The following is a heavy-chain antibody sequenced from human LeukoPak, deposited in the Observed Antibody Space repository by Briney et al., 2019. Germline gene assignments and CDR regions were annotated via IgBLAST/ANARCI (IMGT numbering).Heavy chain of an antibody. CDR2: ISAYNGNT. V-gene: IGHV1-18*01. D-gene: IGHD3-10*01. J-gene: IGHJ6*02. CDR1: GYTFTSYG. CDR3: ARGSTMVRGVITSYYYYGMDV. Sequence: ASVKVSCKASGYTFTSYGISWVRQAPGRGLEWMGWISAYNGNTNYAQKLQGRVTMTTDTSTSTAYMELRSLRSDDTAVYYCARGSTMVRGVITSYYYYGMDVWGQGTTVTVSS.